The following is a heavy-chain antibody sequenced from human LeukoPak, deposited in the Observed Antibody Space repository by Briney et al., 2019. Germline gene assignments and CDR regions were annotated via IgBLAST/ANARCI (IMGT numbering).Heavy chain of an antibody. Sequence: SGTLSLTCAVSGGSIISNDWWSWVRQPPGKGLEWIGEIYHSGTTDYNPSLKSRVTISVDKSKNQFSLRLSSVTAADTAVYYCAREEGSSCWWAQKYWGQGTLVTVSS. CDR3: AREEGSSCWWAQKY. CDR2: IYHSGTT. CDR1: GGSIISNDW. D-gene: IGHD6-19*01. J-gene: IGHJ4*02. V-gene: IGHV4-4*02.